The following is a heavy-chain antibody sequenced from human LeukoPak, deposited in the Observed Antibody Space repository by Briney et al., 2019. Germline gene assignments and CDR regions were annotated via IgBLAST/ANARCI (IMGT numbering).Heavy chain of an antibody. CDR2: ISGSGGST. Sequence: PGGSLRLSCVASGFTLSSYAMSWVRQAPGKGLEWVSAISGSGGSTYYADSVKGRFTISRDNSKNTLYLQMNSLRAEDTAVYYCAKGLEGYDFWSGYYSDAFDIWGQGTMVTVSS. CDR3: AKGLEGYDFWSGYYSDAFDI. D-gene: IGHD3-3*01. CDR1: GFTLSSYA. V-gene: IGHV3-23*01. J-gene: IGHJ3*02.